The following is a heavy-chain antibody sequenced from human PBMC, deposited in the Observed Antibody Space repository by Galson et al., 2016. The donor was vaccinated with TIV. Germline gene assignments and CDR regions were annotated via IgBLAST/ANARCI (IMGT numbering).Heavy chain of an antibody. D-gene: IGHD5-18*01. Sequence: SVKVSCKASGGSFSSYVISWVRQAPGQGLEWMGGIIPLFGTPNYAQKFQGRVTSTADESTSTVHMELSSLRSEDTAVYYCAKDRNTAMDTYHQYYGMDVWGQGTTVTVSS. CDR3: AKDRNTAMDTYHQYYGMDV. CDR2: IIPLFGTP. J-gene: IGHJ6*02. V-gene: IGHV1-69*13. CDR1: GGSFSSYV.